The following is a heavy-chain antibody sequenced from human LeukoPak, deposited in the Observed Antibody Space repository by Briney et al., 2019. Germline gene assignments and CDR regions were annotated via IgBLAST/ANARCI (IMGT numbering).Heavy chain of an antibody. CDR2: IIPILGIA. D-gene: IGHD7-27*01. Sequence: ASVKVSCKASGGTFSSYTISWVRQAPGQGLEWMGRIIPILGIANYAQKFQGRVTITADESTSTAYMELSSLRSEDTAVYYCAREGAGDTFDYWGQGTLVTVSS. J-gene: IGHJ4*02. CDR1: GGTFSSYT. CDR3: AREGAGDTFDY. V-gene: IGHV1-69*04.